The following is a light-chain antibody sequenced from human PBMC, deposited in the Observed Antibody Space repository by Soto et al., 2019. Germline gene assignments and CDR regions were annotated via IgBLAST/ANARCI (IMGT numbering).Light chain of an antibody. CDR3: QQSYSTPMYT. V-gene: IGKV1-39*01. J-gene: IGKJ2*01. Sequence: DIQMTQSPSSLSAYVGDRVTITCRASQSMSSYLNWYQQKPGKAPKLLIYAASNLQSGVPSRFSGSGSGTDFTLTISSLQPEDFATDYCQQSYSTPMYTFGQGTKLEIK. CDR1: QSMSSY. CDR2: AAS.